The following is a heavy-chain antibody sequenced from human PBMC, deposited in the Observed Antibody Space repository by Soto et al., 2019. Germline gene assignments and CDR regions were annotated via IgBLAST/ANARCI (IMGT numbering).Heavy chain of an antibody. CDR2: VSYDGTKQ. CDR3: ARERVYYYDSSGYYNVDF. J-gene: IGHJ4*02. Sequence: QVQLVESGGGVVQPGRSLRVSCAASGFTFSHYAMHWVRQAPGKGLEWVAVVSYDGTKQFYADSVKGRFTISRDSSKSTLDLQMNNWRDEDTSVYYCARERVYYYDSSGYYNVDFGGQGTLFTVSS. V-gene: IGHV3-30-3*01. D-gene: IGHD3-22*01. CDR1: GFTFSHYA.